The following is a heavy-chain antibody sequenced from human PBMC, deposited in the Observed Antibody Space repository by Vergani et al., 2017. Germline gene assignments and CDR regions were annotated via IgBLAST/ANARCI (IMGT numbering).Heavy chain of an antibody. CDR1: GLTFSSYA. Sequence: EVQLLESGGGLVQPGGSLRLSFAASGLTFSSYAMRWVRQDPGKGLEGVSLISGSGGSTYYADSVKGGFTISRDNSKNTLYLQMNSLRAEDTAVYYCHSAVAVLPLDYWGQGTLVTVSS. CDR2: ISGSGGST. D-gene: IGHD6-19*01. CDR3: HSAVAVLPLDY. J-gene: IGHJ4*02. V-gene: IGHV3-23*01.